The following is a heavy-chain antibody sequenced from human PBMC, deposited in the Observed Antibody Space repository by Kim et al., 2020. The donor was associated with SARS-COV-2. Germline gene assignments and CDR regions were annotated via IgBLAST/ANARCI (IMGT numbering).Heavy chain of an antibody. J-gene: IGHJ6*02. Sequence: GGSLRLSCAASGFIVSSNYMSWVRQAPGKGLEWVSIIYSAGSTYYVESVKGRFTISRDNSKNTLYLQMNSLRAEDTAVYYCARLSLVGPYYYGMDVWSPG. CDR2: IYSAGST. CDR1: GFIVSSNY. V-gene: IGHV3-53*01. D-gene: IGHD2-2*01. CDR3: ARLSLVGPYYYGMDV.